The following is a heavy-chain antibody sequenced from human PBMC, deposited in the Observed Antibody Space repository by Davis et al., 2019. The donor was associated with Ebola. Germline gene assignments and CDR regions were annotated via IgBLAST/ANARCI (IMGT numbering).Heavy chain of an antibody. V-gene: IGHV3-23*01. J-gene: IGHJ4*02. CDR1: GFTFSSYA. Sequence: GESLKISCATSGFTFSSYAMNWVRQAPGKGLEWVSGISGSGNPIYYADSVKGRFTISRDNFKDTVYLQMNSLRAEDTAVYYCARDTAVAGTDWGQGTLVTVSS. CDR2: ISGSGNPI. D-gene: IGHD6-19*01. CDR3: ARDTAVAGTD.